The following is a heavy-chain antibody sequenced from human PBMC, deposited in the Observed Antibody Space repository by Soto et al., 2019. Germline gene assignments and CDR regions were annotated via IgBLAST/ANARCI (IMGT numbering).Heavy chain of an antibody. D-gene: IGHD3-3*01. CDR1: GYPVTAYY. V-gene: IGHV1-2*02. CDR2: INPATGAA. Sequence: QLHLVQSGAVVKKPGASVTVSCSASGYPVTAYYMHWVRQAPGRGLEWMGGINPATGAAKYTQTFQGRVTLARDTSARTVFMELSGLTSEGPAVFYCARGGGVGVAGSAAFDMWGQGTLVTVSS. CDR3: ARGGGVGVAGSAAFDM. J-gene: IGHJ3*02.